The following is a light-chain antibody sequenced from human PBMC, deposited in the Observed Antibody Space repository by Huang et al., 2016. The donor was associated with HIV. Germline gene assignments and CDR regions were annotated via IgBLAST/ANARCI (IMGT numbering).Light chain of an antibody. CDR3: MQGIHLPIT. CDR1: QSLLYSDGKTY. V-gene: IGKV2-29*02. CDR2: ESS. Sequence: DIVMTQTPLSLSVTPGQPASISCKSSQSLLYSDGKTYLYWYLQKPGQSPQLLIYESSSRCYGVPDRFSGSGSGTDFTLKISRVEAEDVGVYFCMQGIHLPITFGQGTRLEIK. J-gene: IGKJ5*01.